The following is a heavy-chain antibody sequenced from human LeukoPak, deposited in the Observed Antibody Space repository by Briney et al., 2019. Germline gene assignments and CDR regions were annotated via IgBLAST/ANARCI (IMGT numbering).Heavy chain of an antibody. CDR3: ARDSLRYSSSWSPFDY. V-gene: IGHV3-21*01. D-gene: IGHD6-13*01. J-gene: IGHJ4*02. Sequence: PGGSLRLSCAASGFTFSSYSMNWVRQAPGKGLEWVSSISSSSSYIYYADSVKGRFTISRDNAKNSLYLQMNSLRAEDTAVYYCARDSLRYSSSWSPFDYWGQGTLVTVSS. CDR1: GFTFSSYS. CDR2: ISSSSSYI.